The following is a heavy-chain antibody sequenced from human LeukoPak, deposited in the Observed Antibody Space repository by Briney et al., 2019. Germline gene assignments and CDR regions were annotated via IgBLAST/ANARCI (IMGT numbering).Heavy chain of an antibody. J-gene: IGHJ4*02. V-gene: IGHV3-53*01. CDR3: AREVRGRYFDY. Sequence: PGGSPRLSCAASGFTVSSNYMSWVRQAPGKGLEWVSVIYSGGSTYYADSVKGRFTISRDNSKNTLYLQMNSLRAEDTAVYYCAREVRGRYFDYWGQGTLVTVSS. D-gene: IGHD3-10*01. CDR1: GFTVSSNY. CDR2: IYSGGST.